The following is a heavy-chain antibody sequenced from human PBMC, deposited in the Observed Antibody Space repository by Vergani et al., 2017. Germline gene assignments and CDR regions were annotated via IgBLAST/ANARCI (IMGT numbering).Heavy chain of an antibody. CDR3: ARDAHYYDSSGYTSGFDY. Sequence: EVQLVESGGGLVQPGGSLRLSCAASGFPAISTYISWVARAPGKGLEWVSVIYSCGSTYSADSVKGRFTIPRHNSKNTLYLQMNSLRAEDTAVYYCARDAHYYDSSGYTSGFDYWGQGTLVTVSS. CDR1: GFPAISTY. CDR2: IYSCGST. D-gene: IGHD3-22*01. J-gene: IGHJ4*02. V-gene: IGHV3-53*04.